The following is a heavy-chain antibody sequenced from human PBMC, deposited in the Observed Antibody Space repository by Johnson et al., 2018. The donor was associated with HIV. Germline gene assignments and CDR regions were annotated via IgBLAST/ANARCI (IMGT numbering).Heavy chain of an antibody. D-gene: IGHD2-15*01. Sequence: QMLLVESGGAVVQPGGSLRLSCAASGFTFSSYAMHWVRQAPGKGLEWVAVISYDGSNKYYADSVKGRFTISRDNSKNTLYLQMNSLRAEDTAVYYCARARIGSGGGFDIWGQGTMVTVSS. CDR3: ARARIGSGGGFDI. V-gene: IGHV3-30-3*01. CDR2: ISYDGSNK. CDR1: GFTFSSYA. J-gene: IGHJ3*02.